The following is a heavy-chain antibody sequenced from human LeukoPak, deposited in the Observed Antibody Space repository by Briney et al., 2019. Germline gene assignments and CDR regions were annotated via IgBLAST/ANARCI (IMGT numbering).Heavy chain of an antibody. D-gene: IGHD6-6*01. Sequence: SVKVSCKASGGTFSSYTISWMRQAPGQGLEWMGRIIPILGIANYAQKFQGRVTITADKSTSTAYMELSSLRSEDTAVYYCARGSIAARRDWFDPWGQGTLVTVSS. CDR2: IIPILGIA. V-gene: IGHV1-69*02. J-gene: IGHJ5*02. CDR3: ARGSIAARRDWFDP. CDR1: GGTFSSYT.